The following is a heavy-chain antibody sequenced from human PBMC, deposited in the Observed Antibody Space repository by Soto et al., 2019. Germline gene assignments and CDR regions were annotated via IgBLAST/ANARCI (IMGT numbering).Heavy chain of an antibody. CDR3: ATVFEH. CDR2: VDSDGSGT. Sequence: EVQLVESGGGSVQPGGSLRLSCVASGITFSGYWMHWVRQVPGKGLVWVARVDSDGSGTSYEDSVKGRFTISRDNAKNTLYLPMNSLRVEDTAVYYCATVFEHWGQGIPVTVSS. CDR1: GITFSGYW. V-gene: IGHV3-74*01. J-gene: IGHJ4*02.